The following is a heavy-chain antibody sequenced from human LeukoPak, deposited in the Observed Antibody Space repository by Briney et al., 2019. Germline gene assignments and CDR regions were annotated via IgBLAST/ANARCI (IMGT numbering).Heavy chain of an antibody. CDR3: ARVEHYSSGWYGGHY. V-gene: IGHV1-69*13. CDR1: GGTFSSYA. J-gene: IGHJ4*02. Sequence: SVKVSCKASGGTFSSYAISWVRQAPGQGLEWMGGIIPIFGTANYAQKFQGRVTITADESTSTAHMELSSLRSEDTAVYYCARVEHYSSGWYGGHYWGQGTLVTVSS. D-gene: IGHD6-19*01. CDR2: IIPIFGTA.